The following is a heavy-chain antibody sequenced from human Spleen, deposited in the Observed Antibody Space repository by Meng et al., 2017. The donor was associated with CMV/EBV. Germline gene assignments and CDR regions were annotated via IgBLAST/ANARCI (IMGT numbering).Heavy chain of an antibody. J-gene: IGHJ4*02. Sequence: GGSLRLSCAASGFTFDDYAMHWVRQAPGKGLEWVSHISSSGSNTYSADSVKGRFTISRDNSKNMLYLQMDSLRAEDTAVYYCAKAHYDFWSAYSQAGFDYWGQGRLVTVSS. V-gene: IGHV3-23*01. D-gene: IGHD3-3*01. CDR3: AKAHYDFWSAYSQAGFDY. CDR2: ISSSGSNT. CDR1: GFTFDDYA.